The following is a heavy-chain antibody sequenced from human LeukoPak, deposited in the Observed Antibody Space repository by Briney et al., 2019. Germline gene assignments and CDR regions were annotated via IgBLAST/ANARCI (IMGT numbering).Heavy chain of an antibody. D-gene: IGHD3-16*01. CDR1: GYTFTSYA. Sequence: ASVKVSCKASGYTFTSYAMHWVRQAPGKRLEWMGWINAGNGNTKYSQKFQGRVTITRDTSASTAYMELSSLRSEDTAVYYCARGLGGRRVYYYYGMDVWGKGTTVTVSS. CDR3: ARGLGGRRVYYYYGMDV. CDR2: INAGNGNT. V-gene: IGHV1-3*01. J-gene: IGHJ6*04.